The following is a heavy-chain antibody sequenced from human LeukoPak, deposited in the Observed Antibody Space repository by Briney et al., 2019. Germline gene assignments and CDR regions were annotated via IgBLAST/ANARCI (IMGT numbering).Heavy chain of an antibody. J-gene: IGHJ1*01. V-gene: IGHV3-23*01. CDR3: SKDFTVTTVGYFHY. CDR2: ISGSGGST. CDR1: GFTFSSYA. D-gene: IGHD4-17*01. Sequence: GGSLRLSCAASGFTFSSYAMTWVRQAPGKGLEWVSAISGSGGSTYYADSVKGRFTFSRDNSKNTLFLQLNSLRAEDTAVYFCSKDFTVTTVGYFHYWGQGTLVTVSS.